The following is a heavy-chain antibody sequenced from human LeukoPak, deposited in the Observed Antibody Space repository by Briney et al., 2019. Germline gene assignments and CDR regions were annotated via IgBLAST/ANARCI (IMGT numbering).Heavy chain of an antibody. V-gene: IGHV4-4*07. D-gene: IGHD3-10*01. CDR3: ARSYYFSH. Sequence: PSETLSLTCTVSGGSIGSYYWSWIRQPAGKGLEWIGRIYTSGSTNYNPSLESRVTISVDKSKNQFSLKLSSVTAADTAVYYCARSYYFSHWGQGTLVTVSS. J-gene: IGHJ4*02. CDR1: GGSIGSYY. CDR2: IYTSGST.